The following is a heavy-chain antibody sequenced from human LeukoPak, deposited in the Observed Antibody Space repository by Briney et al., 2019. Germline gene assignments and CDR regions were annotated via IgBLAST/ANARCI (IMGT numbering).Heavy chain of an antibody. J-gene: IGHJ4*02. CDR1: GFSISASP. Sequence: GGSLRLSCAASGFSISASPMHWVRQASGKGLEWVGRIGSDTNTYATAYGASVEGRFTFSRDDSKNTAYLQMNSLKIEDTAVYYCAKDPDCTSGVCYTFFDYWGQGTLVTVSS. V-gene: IGHV3-73*01. D-gene: IGHD2-8*01. CDR2: IGSDTNTYAT. CDR3: AKDPDCTSGVCYTFFDY.